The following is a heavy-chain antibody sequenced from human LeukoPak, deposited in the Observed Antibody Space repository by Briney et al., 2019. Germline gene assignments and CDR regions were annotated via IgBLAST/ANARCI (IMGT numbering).Heavy chain of an antibody. Sequence: GGSLRLSCAASGFTFSSYAMSGVRQAPGKGLEWVSAISGSGGRTYYADSVKGRFTISRDNSKNTLYLQMNSLRAEDTAVYYCAKAGLNLEGVWFGELSPPYYYGMDVWGQGTTVTVSS. D-gene: IGHD3-10*01. V-gene: IGHV3-23*01. CDR3: AKAGLNLEGVWFGELSPPYYYGMDV. CDR1: GFTFSSYA. CDR2: ISGSGGRT. J-gene: IGHJ6*02.